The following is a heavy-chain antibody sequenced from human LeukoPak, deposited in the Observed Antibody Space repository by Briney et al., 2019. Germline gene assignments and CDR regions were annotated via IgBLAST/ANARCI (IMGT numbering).Heavy chain of an antibody. V-gene: IGHV3-30*04. CDR3: ARKGGSRFLGRYKYYGLDV. CDR2: ISYDGSSK. Sequence: GGSLRLSCAASGFAFSSFAMHWVRQAPGKGLEWVAIISYDGSSKYFSDSVKGRFTISRDNSKNTLYLQMNSLRVEDTAVYYCARKGGSRFLGRYKYYGLDVWGQGTTVTVS. J-gene: IGHJ6*02. D-gene: IGHD3-3*01. CDR1: GFAFSSFA.